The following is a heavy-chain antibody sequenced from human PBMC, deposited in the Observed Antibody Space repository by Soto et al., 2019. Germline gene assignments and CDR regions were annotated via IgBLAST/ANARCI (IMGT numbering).Heavy chain of an antibody. J-gene: IGHJ6*02. CDR3: VGALTYEVPYYYYGMDV. CDR2: IKQGGNEK. CDR1: GFSFSTYL. V-gene: IGHV3-7*01. Sequence: PWGSLRLSCAASGFSFSTYLISLFRQSPVKWREWVANIKQGGNEKFYVDSVKGRFSISRDNDKKSLYLQMDSLRVEDTAVYYCVGALTYEVPYYYYGMDVWGQGTTVTVSS. D-gene: IGHD3-16*01.